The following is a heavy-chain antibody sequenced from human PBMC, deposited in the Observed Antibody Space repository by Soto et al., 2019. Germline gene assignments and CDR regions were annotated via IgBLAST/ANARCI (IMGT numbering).Heavy chain of an antibody. D-gene: IGHD2-2*01. CDR3: ARQAHCSSTSCSQFDY. Sequence: PSETLSLTCTVSGGSISSSSYYWGWIRQPPGKGLEWIGSIYYSWSTYYNPSLKSRVTISVDTSKYQFSLKLSSVTAADTAVYYCARQAHCSSTSCSQFDYWGQGTLVTVSS. CDR2: IYYSWST. CDR1: GGSISSSSYY. J-gene: IGHJ4*02. V-gene: IGHV4-39*01.